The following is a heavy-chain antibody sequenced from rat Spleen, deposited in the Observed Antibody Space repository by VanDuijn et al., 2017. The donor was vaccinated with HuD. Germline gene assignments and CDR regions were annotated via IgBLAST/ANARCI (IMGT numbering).Heavy chain of an antibody. D-gene: IGHD1-12*03. CDR2: ISGGGRT. CDR3: TRDLYYDAYYHHNWFAY. J-gene: IGHJ3*01. Sequence: VQLVESGGGLVQPGRSMKLSCAASGFTFSDYYMAWVRQPPGKGLEWIAAISGGGRTYYNSFFKSRLSISRDTSKSQVFLKMNSLQTEDTAIYFCTRDLYYDAYYHHNWFAYWGQGTLVTVSS. CDR1: GFTFSDYY. V-gene: IGHV2S12*01.